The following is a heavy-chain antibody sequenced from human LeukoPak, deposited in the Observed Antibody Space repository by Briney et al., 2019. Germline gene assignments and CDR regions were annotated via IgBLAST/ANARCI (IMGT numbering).Heavy chain of an antibody. CDR1: GGSISSYY. CDR3: ARAGSEQWLHVWFDP. J-gene: IGHJ5*02. D-gene: IGHD6-19*01. Sequence: SETLSLTCTVSGGSISSYYWSWIRQPPGKGLEWIGYIYYSGSTNYNPSLKSRVTISVDTSKNQFSLKLSSVTAADTAVYYCARAGSEQWLHVWFDPWGQGTLVTVSS. CDR2: IYYSGST. V-gene: IGHV4-59*12.